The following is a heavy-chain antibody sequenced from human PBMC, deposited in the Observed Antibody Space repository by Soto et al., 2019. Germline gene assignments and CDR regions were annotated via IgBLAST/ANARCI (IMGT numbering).Heavy chain of an antibody. J-gene: IGHJ5*02. CDR3: ARSAVPIVVVPAARSWFDP. V-gene: IGHV1-2*04. CDR1: GYTFTGYY. Sequence: ASVKVSCKASGYTFTGYYMHWVRRAPGQGLEWMGWINPNSGGTNYAQKFQGWVTMTRDTSISTAYMELSRLRSDDTAVYYCARSAVPIVVVPAARSWFDPWGQGTLVTSPQ. D-gene: IGHD2-2*01. CDR2: INPNSGGT.